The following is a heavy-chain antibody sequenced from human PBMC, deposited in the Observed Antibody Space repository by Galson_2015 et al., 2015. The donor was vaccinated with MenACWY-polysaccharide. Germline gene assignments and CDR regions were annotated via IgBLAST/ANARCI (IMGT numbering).Heavy chain of an antibody. V-gene: IGHV1-8*01. D-gene: IGHD6-19*01. CDR2: MSPTSGNT. CDR3: ARGGRRGVWYEGDY. Sequence: SVKVSCKGSGYTFTTIAINWVRQAPGQGPEWMAWMSPTSGNTGSAQKFQGRVTMTWNTSISTAYMELSSLRSEDTAVYYCARGGRRGVWYEGDYWGQGTLVTVSS. J-gene: IGHJ4*02. CDR1: GYTFTTIA.